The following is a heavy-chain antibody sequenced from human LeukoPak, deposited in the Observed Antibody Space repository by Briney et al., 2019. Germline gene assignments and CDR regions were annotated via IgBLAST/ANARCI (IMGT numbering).Heavy chain of an antibody. Sequence: SETLSLTCAVYGGSFSGYYWSWIRQPPGKGLEWIGEINHSGSTNYNPSLKSRVTISVDTSKNQFSLKLSSVTAADTAVYYCARSLYYDSSGYYWFFDYWGQGTLVTVSS. CDR1: GGSFSGYY. J-gene: IGHJ4*02. CDR3: ARSLYYDSSGYYWFFDY. CDR2: INHSGST. V-gene: IGHV4-34*01. D-gene: IGHD3-22*01.